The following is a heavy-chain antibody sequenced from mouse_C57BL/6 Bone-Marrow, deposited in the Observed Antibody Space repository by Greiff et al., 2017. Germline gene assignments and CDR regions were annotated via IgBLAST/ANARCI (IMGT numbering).Heavy chain of an antibody. D-gene: IGHD2-4*01. CDR3: ARGDYDEFAY. J-gene: IGHJ3*01. CDR1: GYTFTSYW. CDR2: LDPSDSYT. Sequence: VQLQQPGAELVMPGASVKLSCKASGYTFTSYWMHWVKQRPGQGLEWIGELDPSDSYTNYNQKFKGKSTLTVDKSSSTAYMQLSSLTSEDSAVYYCARGDYDEFAYWGQGTLVTVSA. V-gene: IGHV1-69*01.